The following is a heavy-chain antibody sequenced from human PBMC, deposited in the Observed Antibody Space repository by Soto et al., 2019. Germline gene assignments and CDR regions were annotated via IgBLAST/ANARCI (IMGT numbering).Heavy chain of an antibody. Sequence: EVQLVESGGGLVQPGGSLRLSCAASGFTFSSYWMSWVRQAPGKGLEWVATIKQDGSEKYYVDAVKGRFTISRDNANNSLYVKMNGLKAEDTAVYYCAGDPRIPRAAKNRRGGGYWGQGTMVTVSS. CDR1: GFTFSSYW. D-gene: IGHD5-18*01. CDR2: IKQDGSEK. J-gene: IGHJ4*02. CDR3: AGDPRIPRAAKNRRGGGY. V-gene: IGHV3-7*03.